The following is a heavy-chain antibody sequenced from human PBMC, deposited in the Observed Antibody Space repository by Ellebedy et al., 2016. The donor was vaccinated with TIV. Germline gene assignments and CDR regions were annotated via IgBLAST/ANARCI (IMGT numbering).Heavy chain of an antibody. Sequence: PGGSLRLSCAASGFTFSSYGMHWVRQAPGKGLEWVAVMSSDGSNKYYADSVKGRFTISRDSSKNTLYLQMSSLRPEDTAVYYCAKNLVATLEGAGYYYYYGMDVWGQGTTVTVSS. D-gene: IGHD2-15*01. CDR3: AKNLVATLEGAGYYYYYGMDV. J-gene: IGHJ6*02. CDR1: GFTFSSYG. CDR2: MSSDGSNK. V-gene: IGHV3-30*18.